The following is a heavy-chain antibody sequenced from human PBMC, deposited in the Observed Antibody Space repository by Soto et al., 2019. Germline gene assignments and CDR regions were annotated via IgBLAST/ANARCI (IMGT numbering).Heavy chain of an antibody. CDR3: ATSYDPGFDP. V-gene: IGHV1-18*04. J-gene: IGHJ5*02. CDR2: IKVDSGYT. Sequence: QLQLVQSAAEVKKPGASVRVSCKAYGYPFIKYGISWIRQAPEQGLEWMGWIKVDSGYTNYAQKFQGRVTMTTDTSSDTAFMELRSLRFDETAVYFCATSYDPGFDPWGQGTLVSVSS. CDR1: GYPFIKYG. D-gene: IGHD3-3*01.